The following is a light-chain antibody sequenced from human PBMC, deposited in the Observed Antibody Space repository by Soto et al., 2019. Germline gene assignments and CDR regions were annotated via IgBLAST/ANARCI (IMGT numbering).Light chain of an antibody. V-gene: IGKV3-11*01. J-gene: IGKJ4*01. Sequence: EIVLTQSPDTLSLSLGERATLSCRASHNINTYLVWYQQKPGQAPRLLIYDASKRATGIPDRFSGSGSGTDFTLTISSLAPEDFALYYCQQRNSWPRAFGGGTKVEIK. CDR1: HNINTY. CDR2: DAS. CDR3: QQRNSWPRA.